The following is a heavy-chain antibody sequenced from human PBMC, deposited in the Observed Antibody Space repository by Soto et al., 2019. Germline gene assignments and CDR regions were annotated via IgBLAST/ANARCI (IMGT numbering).Heavy chain of an antibody. CDR3: ARGVSGVVVVPAPFDP. CDR1: GGSIRSGGYY. V-gene: IGHV4-31*03. CDR2: IYYSGST. Sequence: PFGTLSLTCTVSGGSIRSGGYYWSWIRQHPGKGLEWIGYIYYSGSTYYNPSLKSRVTISVDTSKNQFSLKLSSVTAADTAVYYCARGVSGVVVVPAPFDPWGQGTLVTVSS. D-gene: IGHD2-2*01. J-gene: IGHJ5*02.